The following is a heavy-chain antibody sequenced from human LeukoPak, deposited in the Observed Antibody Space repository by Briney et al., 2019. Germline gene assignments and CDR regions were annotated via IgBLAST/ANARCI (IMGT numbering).Heavy chain of an antibody. CDR3: ARGVNGYDSYYYYGLDV. Sequence: GGSLRLSCAASGFTFSNYSMNWVRQAPGRGLEWVSSISSSSIYIYYADSMKGRLTISRDNAKNSLYLQMNSLRAEDTAIYYCARGVNGYDSYYYYGLDVWGRGTTVTVSS. CDR1: GFTFSNYS. V-gene: IGHV3-21*01. CDR2: ISSSSIYI. D-gene: IGHD5-12*01. J-gene: IGHJ6*04.